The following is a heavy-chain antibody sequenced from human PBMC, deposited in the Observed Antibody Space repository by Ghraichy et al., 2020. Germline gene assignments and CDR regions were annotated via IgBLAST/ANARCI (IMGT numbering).Heavy chain of an antibody. D-gene: IGHD1-14*01. CDR1: GFTFSSYA. CDR2: ISGNGGST. CDR3: AKGLRPEYYFDY. Sequence: GESLRLSCAASGFTFSSYAMSWVRQAPGKGLEWVSGISGNGGSTYYADSVKGRFTISRDNSKNTLYMQMNSLRAEDTAVYYCAKGLRPEYYFDYWGQGTLVTVSS. V-gene: IGHV3-23*01. J-gene: IGHJ4*02.